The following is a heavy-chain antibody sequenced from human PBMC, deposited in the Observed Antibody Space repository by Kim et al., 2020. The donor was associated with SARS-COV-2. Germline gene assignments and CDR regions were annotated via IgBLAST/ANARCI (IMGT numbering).Heavy chain of an antibody. D-gene: IGHD6-13*01. J-gene: IGHJ6*02. V-gene: IGHV1-46*01. Sequence: ASVKVSCKASGYTFTSYYMHWVRQAPGQGLEWMGIINPSGGSTSYAQKFQGRVTMTRDTSTSTVYMELSSLRSEDTAVYYCARSYSSSWYLIEYGMDVWGQGTTVTVSS. CDR3: ARSYSSSWYLIEYGMDV. CDR1: GYTFTSYY. CDR2: INPSGGST.